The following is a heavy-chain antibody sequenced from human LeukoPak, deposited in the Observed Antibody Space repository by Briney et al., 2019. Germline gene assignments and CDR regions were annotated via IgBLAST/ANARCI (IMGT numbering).Heavy chain of an antibody. CDR1: GFTFSSYW. J-gene: IGHJ3*02. Sequence: GGSLRLSCAASGFTFSSYWMSWVRQAPGKGLEWVANIKQDGSEKYYVDSVKGRFTISRDSAKNSLYLQMNSLRAEDTAVYYCARVGGIAVAGEAFDIWGQGTMVTVSS. CDR2: IKQDGSEK. D-gene: IGHD6-19*01. CDR3: ARVGGIAVAGEAFDI. V-gene: IGHV3-7*03.